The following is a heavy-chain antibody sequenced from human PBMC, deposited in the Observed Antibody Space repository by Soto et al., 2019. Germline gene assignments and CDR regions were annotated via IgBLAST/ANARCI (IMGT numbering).Heavy chain of an antibody. CDR1: GFTFSSYD. V-gene: IGHV3-13*01. D-gene: IGHD3-3*01. J-gene: IGHJ6*02. CDR2: IGTAGDT. Sequence: PGGSLRLSCAASGFTFSSYDMHWVRQATGKGLEWVSAIGTAGDTYYPGSVKGRFTISRENAKNSLYLQMNSLRAGDTAVYYCARVLPANYDFWSGSYYYYGMDVWGQGTTVTSP. CDR3: ARVLPANYDFWSGSYYYYGMDV.